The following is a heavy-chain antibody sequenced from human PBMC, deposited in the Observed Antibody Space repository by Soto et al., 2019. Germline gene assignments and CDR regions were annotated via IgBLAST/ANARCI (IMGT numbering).Heavy chain of an antibody. CDR1: GGSISSHY. D-gene: IGHD6-13*01. J-gene: IGHJ2*01. Sequence: QVQLQESGPRLVKPSETLSLTCTVSGGSISSHYWSWIRQPPGRGLEWIGFIYYSGITDSNPSLKRRVTISLDTSKSQLSLRLSSVTAADTAVYYCARPRGIAPAVWYFDLWGRGTLVTVSS. V-gene: IGHV4-59*08. CDR3: ARPRGIAPAVWYFDL. CDR2: IYYSGIT.